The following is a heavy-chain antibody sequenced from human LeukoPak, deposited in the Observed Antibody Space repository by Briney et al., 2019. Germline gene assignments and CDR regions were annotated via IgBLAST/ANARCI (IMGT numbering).Heavy chain of an antibody. V-gene: IGHV3-30-3*01. CDR3: ARDYYDSSGYYSESGRSDY. D-gene: IGHD3-22*01. J-gene: IGHJ4*02. CDR1: GFTFSSYA. Sequence: PGRSLRLSCAASGFTFSSYAMHWVRQAPGKGLEWVAVISYDGSNKYYADSVKGRFTISRDNSKNTLYLQMNSLRAEDTAVYYCARDYYDSSGYYSESGRSDYWGQGTLVTVSS. CDR2: ISYDGSNK.